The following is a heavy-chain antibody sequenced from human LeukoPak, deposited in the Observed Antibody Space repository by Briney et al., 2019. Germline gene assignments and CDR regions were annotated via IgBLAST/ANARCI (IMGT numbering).Heavy chain of an antibody. J-gene: IGHJ4*02. CDR2: IKQDGSEK. CDR3: ASSRYCSSTSCPYYFDY. CDR1: GFTFSSYW. D-gene: IGHD2-2*01. V-gene: IGHV3-7*03. Sequence: GGSLRLSCAASGFTFSSYWMSWVRQAPGKGLEWVANIKQDGSEKYYVDSVKGRFTISRDNAKNSLYPQMNSLRAEDTAVYYCASSRYCSSTSCPYYFDYWGQGTLVTVSS.